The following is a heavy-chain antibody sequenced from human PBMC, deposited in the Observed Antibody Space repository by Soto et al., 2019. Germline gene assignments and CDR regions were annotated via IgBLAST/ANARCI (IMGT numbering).Heavy chain of an antibody. CDR1: GDTFSGYP. Sequence: QVQLVQSGAELKKPGSSVKVSCKASGDTFSGYPINWVRQAPGEGLEWMGRIIPVFGTTNDAQRFEGRVTFTADDSTNTSYMELRGLLSEDTAVDYWARDGGFGELKYWGPGTLVTVSS. CDR3: ARDGGFGELKY. CDR2: IIPVFGTT. J-gene: IGHJ4*02. D-gene: IGHD3-10*01. V-gene: IGHV1-69*18.